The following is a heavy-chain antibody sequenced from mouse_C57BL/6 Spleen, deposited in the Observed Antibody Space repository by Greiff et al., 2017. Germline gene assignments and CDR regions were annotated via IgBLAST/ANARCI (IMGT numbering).Heavy chain of an antibody. V-gene: IGHV5-12*01. CDR2: ISNGGGST. CDR3: ARQGNWNYFDY. Sequence: EVKLVESGGGLVQPGGSLKLSCAASGFTFSDYYMYWVRQTPEKRLEWVAYISNGGGSTYYPDTVKGRFPISRATATNTLYRQMSRLKSEDTAMEYCARQGNWNYFDYWGQGTTLPVSS. D-gene: IGHD2-1*01. J-gene: IGHJ2*01. CDR1: GFTFSDYY.